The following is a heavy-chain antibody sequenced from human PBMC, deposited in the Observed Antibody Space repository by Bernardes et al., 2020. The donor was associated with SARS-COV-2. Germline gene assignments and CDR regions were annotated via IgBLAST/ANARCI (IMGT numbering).Heavy chain of an antibody. V-gene: IGHV3-30*18. J-gene: IGHJ6*02. CDR2: ISYDGSNK. Sequence: GGSLRLSCAASGFTFSSYGMHWVRQAPGMGLEWVAVISYDGSNKYYADSVKGRFTISRDNPKNTLYLQMNSLRAEDTAVYYCAKDRGYYYYGMDVWGQGTTVTVSS. CDR3: AKDRGYYYYGMDV. CDR1: GFTFSSYG.